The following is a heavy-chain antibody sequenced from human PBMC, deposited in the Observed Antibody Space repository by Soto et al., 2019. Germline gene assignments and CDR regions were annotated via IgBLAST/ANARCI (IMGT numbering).Heavy chain of an antibody. V-gene: IGHV1-69*06. CDR2: IIPMFGSP. CDR1: GGTLSTNA. Sequence: QVPLVQSGAEVKKAGSSVKVSCKTSGGTLSTNAISWVRQAPGQGLEWMGAIIPMFGSPKYAQKFQGRVTITADNPTSTIYMEMISLTSADTAVYYCARGGFVAGLYNALDAWGQGTTVAVS. D-gene: IGHD6-19*01. J-gene: IGHJ6*02. CDR3: ARGGFVAGLYNALDA.